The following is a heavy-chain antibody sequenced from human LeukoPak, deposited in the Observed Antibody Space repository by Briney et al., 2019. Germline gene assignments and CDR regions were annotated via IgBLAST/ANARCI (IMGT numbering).Heavy chain of an antibody. J-gene: IGHJ4*02. CDR3: AKDRMRTVTTGFDY. Sequence: GGSLRLSCAASGFTFSSYGMHWVRQAPGKGLEWVAFIRYDGSNKYYADSVKGRFTISRDNSKNTLYLQMNSLRAEDTAVYYCAKDRMRTVTTGFDYWGQGTLVTVSS. D-gene: IGHD4-17*01. V-gene: IGHV3-30*02. CDR2: IRYDGSNK. CDR1: GFTFSSYG.